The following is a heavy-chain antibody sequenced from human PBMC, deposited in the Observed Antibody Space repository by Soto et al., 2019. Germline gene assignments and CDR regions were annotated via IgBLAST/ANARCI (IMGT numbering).Heavy chain of an antibody. Sequence: SLILSCATSGFTFSNSGMHWVRQAPGKRLEWVAFISLISYDGNNQYYGDSAKGRFTISRDTSRNTLYLQMNSLRPDDTAVYYCAKDGYHAAFDVCGQGTMVTVSS. CDR3: AKDGYHAAFDV. D-gene: IGHD5-12*01. CDR1: GFTFSNSG. V-gene: IGHV3-30*18. J-gene: IGHJ3*01. CDR2: ISYDGNNQ.